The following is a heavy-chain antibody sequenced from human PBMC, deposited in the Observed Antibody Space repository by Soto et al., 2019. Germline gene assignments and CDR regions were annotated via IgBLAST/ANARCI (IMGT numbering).Heavy chain of an antibody. J-gene: IGHJ6*02. CDR3: ARSQGSSTSLELYYYYYYGIDV. CDR1: GGTFGSYA. Sequence: QVQLVQSGAEVKKPVSSVKVSCKASGGTFGSYAISWVRQAPGQGLEWMGGIIPIPGTANYAQKFQGRVTIAADESTSTAYMELSSLRSEDTAVYYCARSQGSSTSLELYYYYYYGIDVWGQGTTVTVSS. V-gene: IGHV1-69*01. CDR2: IIPIPGTA. D-gene: IGHD2-2*01.